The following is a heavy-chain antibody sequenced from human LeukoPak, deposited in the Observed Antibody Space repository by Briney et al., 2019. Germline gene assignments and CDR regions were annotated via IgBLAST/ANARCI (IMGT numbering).Heavy chain of an antibody. CDR2: IHYSGST. J-gene: IGHJ3*02. CDR3: ARTIVVVIKTAFDI. Sequence: SQTLSLTCTVSGGSISSGGYYWSWIRQHPGKGLEWIGYIHYSGSTYYNPSLKSRVTISVDTSKNQFSLKLRYVTAADTAVYYCARTIVVVIKTAFDIWGQGTMVTVSS. D-gene: IGHD3-22*01. V-gene: IGHV4-31*03. CDR1: GGSISSGGYY.